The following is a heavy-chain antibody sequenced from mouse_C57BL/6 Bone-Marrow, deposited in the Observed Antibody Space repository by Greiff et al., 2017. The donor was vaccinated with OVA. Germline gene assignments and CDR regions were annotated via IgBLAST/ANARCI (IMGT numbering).Heavy chain of an antibody. J-gene: IGHJ2*01. CDR2: INPNNGGT. V-gene: IGHV1-18*01. CDR3: ARSSPYYYGSSPFDY. Sequence: VQLQQSGPELVKPGASVKIPCKASGYTFTDYNMDWVKQSHGKSLEWIGDINPNNGGTIYNQKFKGKATLTVDKSSSTAYMELRSLTSEDTAVYYCARSSPYYYGSSPFDYWGQGTTLTVSS. D-gene: IGHD1-1*01. CDR1: GYTFTDYN.